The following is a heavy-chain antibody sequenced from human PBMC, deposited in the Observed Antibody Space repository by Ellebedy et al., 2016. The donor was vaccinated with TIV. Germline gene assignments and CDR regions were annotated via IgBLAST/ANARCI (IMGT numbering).Heavy chain of an antibody. V-gene: IGHV3-30*04. CDR2: ISYDGKYE. J-gene: IGHJ6*02. CDR3: ARGGGRVVVAPANYYYDMDV. D-gene: IGHD2-15*01. CDR1: GFTFSNHA. Sequence: GESLKISXAASGFTFSNHALHWVRQAPGKGLEWVAAISYDGKYEYYAASVKGRFSISRDNSGDTLHLQMTSLRADDTALYYCARGGGRVVVAPANYYYDMDVWGPGTTIAVSS.